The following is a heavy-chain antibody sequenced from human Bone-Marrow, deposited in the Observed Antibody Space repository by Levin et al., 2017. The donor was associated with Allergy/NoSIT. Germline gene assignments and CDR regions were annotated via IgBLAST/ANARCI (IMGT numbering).Heavy chain of an antibody. D-gene: IGHD3-10*01. J-gene: IGHJ4*02. CDR2: IYSGGST. CDR3: AGGWFGELLSR. CDR1: GFTVSSNY. Sequence: GESLKISCAASGFTVSSNYMSWVRQAPGKGPEWVSVIYSGGSTYYADSVKGRFTISRDNSKNTLYLQMNSLRAEDTAVYYCAGGWFGELLSRWGQGTLVTVSS. V-gene: IGHV3-53*01.